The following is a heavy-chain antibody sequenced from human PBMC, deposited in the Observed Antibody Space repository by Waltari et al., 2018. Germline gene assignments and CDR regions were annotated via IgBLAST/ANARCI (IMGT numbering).Heavy chain of an antibody. Sequence: EVQVVESGGGLVQPGGSLRLSCVASGFTFSNYEMNWVRQAPGKGLEWVSYISNNGSTTYYADSVKGRFTISRDNAKNSLYLHMDSLRAEDTAVYYCARPSTEYYYYYYYMDVWGKGTTVTVS. V-gene: IGHV3-48*03. CDR3: ARPSTEYYYYYYYMDV. J-gene: IGHJ6*03. CDR2: ISNNGSTT. CDR1: GFTFSNYE.